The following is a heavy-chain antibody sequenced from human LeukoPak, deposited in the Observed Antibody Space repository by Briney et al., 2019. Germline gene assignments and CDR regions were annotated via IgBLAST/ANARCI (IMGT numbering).Heavy chain of an antibody. V-gene: IGHV4-61*10. J-gene: IGHJ4*02. CDR1: GGSISSGSYY. D-gene: IGHD6-13*01. CDR2: IYYSGST. Sequence: TSSETLSLTCTVSGGSISSGSYYWTWIRQPAGKGLEWIGYIYYSGSTNYNPSLKSRVTISVDTSKNQFSLKLTSVTAADTAVYYCAREVVAAAGTVDYWGQGTLVTVSS. CDR3: AREVVAAAGTVDY.